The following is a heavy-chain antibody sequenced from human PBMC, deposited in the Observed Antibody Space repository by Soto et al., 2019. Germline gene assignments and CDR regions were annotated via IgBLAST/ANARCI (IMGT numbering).Heavy chain of an antibody. CDR3: AKDRRADWESYYYYAIDV. CDR1: GGTFSSCT. V-gene: IGHV1-69*13. J-gene: IGHJ6*01. Sequence: SVKVSCKASGGTFSSCTISWARQAPGQGLEWMGGIIPIYGTANYAQKFQDRVTIIADASTMTAYMELSSLGSEDTAIYYCAKDRRADWESYYYYAIDVLGQGNMGPVSS. CDR2: IIPIYGTA. D-gene: IGHD1-26*01.